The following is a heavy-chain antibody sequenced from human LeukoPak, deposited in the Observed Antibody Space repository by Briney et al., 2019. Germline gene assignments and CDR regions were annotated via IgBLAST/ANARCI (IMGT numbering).Heavy chain of an antibody. D-gene: IGHD6-13*01. V-gene: IGHV1-18*01. Sequence: ASVKVSCKASGYTFTSYGISWVQQAPGQGLEWMGWINAYNGNTNYAQKLQGRVTMTTDTSTSTAYMELRSLRPDDTAVYYCARDFWDWIAAAGTKYYYYGMDVWGQGTTVTVSS. CDR2: INAYNGNT. J-gene: IGHJ6*02. CDR3: ARDFWDWIAAAGTKYYYYGMDV. CDR1: GYTFTSYG.